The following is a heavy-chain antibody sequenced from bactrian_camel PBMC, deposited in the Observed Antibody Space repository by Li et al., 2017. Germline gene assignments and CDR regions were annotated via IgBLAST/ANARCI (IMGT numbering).Heavy chain of an antibody. V-gene: IGHV3S54*01. Sequence: HVQLVESGGGSVQAGGSRRLSCTPSGSIYNDNCMGWIRQAPGMEREAVAAIYTGLGRPLYADSVLGRFTISRDNARNTLYLQMNSLKPEDTAMYYCTKDRSYGTRNWAQSTRGQGTQVTVS. CDR1: GSIYNDNC. CDR3: TKDRSYGTRNWAQST. D-gene: IGHD3*01. CDR2: IYTGLGRP. J-gene: IGHJ4*01.